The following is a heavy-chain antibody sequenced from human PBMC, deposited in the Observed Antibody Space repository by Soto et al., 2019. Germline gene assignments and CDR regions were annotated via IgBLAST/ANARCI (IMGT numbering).Heavy chain of an antibody. J-gene: IGHJ6*02. V-gene: IGHV4-31*03. CDR1: GGCISSGGYY. CDR3: ARGGGYYYGSGPNYTRGRDYYYGMDV. CDR2: IYYSGST. Sequence: LSLTCTVSGGCISSGGYYWSWIRQHPGKGLEWIGYIYYSGSTYDNPSLKSRVTISEDTSKNQSSLKLTSVTAADTAVYYCARGGGYYYGSGPNYTRGRDYYYGMDVWGQGTTVTVSS. D-gene: IGHD3-10*01.